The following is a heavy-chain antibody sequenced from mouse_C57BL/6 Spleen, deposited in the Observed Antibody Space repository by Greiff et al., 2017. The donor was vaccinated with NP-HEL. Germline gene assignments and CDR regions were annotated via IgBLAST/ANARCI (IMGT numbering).Heavy chain of an antibody. CDR3: ARGGNDGYYDWFAY. J-gene: IGHJ3*01. CDR2: INPNNGGT. CDR1: GYTFTDYN. Sequence: VQLQQSGPELVKPGASVKIPCKASGYTFTDYNMDWVKQSHGKSLEWIGDINPNNGGTIYNQKFKGKATLTVDKSSSTAYMELRSLTSEDTAVYYCARGGNDGYYDWFAYWGQGTLVTVSA. D-gene: IGHD2-3*01. V-gene: IGHV1-18*01.